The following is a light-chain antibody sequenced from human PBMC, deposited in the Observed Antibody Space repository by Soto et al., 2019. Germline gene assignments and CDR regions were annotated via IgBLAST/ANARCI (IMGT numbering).Light chain of an antibody. CDR1: QSISTY. CDR3: QQYKTHSKT. V-gene: IGKV3-11*01. CDR2: DAS. J-gene: IGKJ1*01. Sequence: EIVLTQSPATLSLSPGERATLSCRASQSISTYLAWYQQKPGQAPRLLIYDASYRATGIPARFSGSGSGTEFTLTISSLQPDDFATYYCQQYKTHSKTFGQGTKVEIK.